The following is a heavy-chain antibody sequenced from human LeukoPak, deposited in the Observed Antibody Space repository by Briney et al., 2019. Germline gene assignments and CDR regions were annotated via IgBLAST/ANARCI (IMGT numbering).Heavy chain of an antibody. CDR1: GGSFSGYY. CDR3: ARGLRRPVVATISSFVWFDY. Sequence: PSETLSLTCAVYGGSFSGYYWSWIRQPPGKGLEWIGEINHSGSTNYNPSLKSRVTISVDTSKNQFSLKLSSVTAADTAVYYCARGLRRPVVATISSFVWFDYWGQGTLVTVSS. CDR2: INHSGST. J-gene: IGHJ4*02. V-gene: IGHV4-34*01. D-gene: IGHD5-12*01.